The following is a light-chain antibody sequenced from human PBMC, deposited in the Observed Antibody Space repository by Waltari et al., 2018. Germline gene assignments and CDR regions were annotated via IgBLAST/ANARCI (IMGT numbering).Light chain of an antibody. J-gene: IGLJ3*02. CDR3: QTGGHGTWV. CDR2: VNSDGSH. Sequence: QLVLTQSPSASASLGASVKLTCTLSSGHSSNVIAWLQQQPEKGPRYLMKVNSDGSHSKGDKIPDRFSASSSGAEHFLTISSLQSEDEADYYCQTGGHGTWVFGGGTKLTVL. V-gene: IGLV4-69*01. CDR1: SGHSSNV.